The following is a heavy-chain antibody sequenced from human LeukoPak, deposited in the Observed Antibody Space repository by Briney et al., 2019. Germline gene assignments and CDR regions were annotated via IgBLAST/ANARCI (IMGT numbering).Heavy chain of an antibody. D-gene: IGHD5-18*01. Sequence: SETLSLTCTVSGYSISSGYYWGWIRQPPGKGLEWIGSISHSGSPYYNPSLKSRVTISVDTSKNQFSLKLSSVTAADTAVYYCATHSYGPFDYWGQGTLVTVSS. CDR3: ATHSYGPFDY. V-gene: IGHV4-38-2*02. J-gene: IGHJ4*02. CDR2: ISHSGSP. CDR1: GYSISSGYY.